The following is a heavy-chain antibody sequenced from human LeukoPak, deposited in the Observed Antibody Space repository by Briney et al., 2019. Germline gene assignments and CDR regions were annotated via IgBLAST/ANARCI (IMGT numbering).Heavy chain of an antibody. CDR2: FDPEDGET. J-gene: IGHJ3*02. V-gene: IGHV1-24*01. Sequence: AASVKVSCKVSGYTLTELSMHWVRQAPGKGLEWMGGFDPEDGETIYAQKFQGRVTMTEDTSTDTAYMELSSLRSEDTAVYYCTTRLGGDYHDAFDIWGQGTMVTVSS. CDR3: TTRLGGDYHDAFDI. CDR1: GYTLTELS. D-gene: IGHD3-16*01.